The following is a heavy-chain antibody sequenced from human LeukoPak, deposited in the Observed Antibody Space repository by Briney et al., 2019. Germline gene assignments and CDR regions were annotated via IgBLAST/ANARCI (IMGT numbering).Heavy chain of an antibody. J-gene: IGHJ6*03. D-gene: IGHD2-2*01. V-gene: IGHV4-34*01. CDR2: INHSGST. CDR3: ARAAPTYHCSSTSCHLYYYYYMDV. Sequence: SETLSLTCAVYGGSFSGYYWSWIRQPPGKGLEWIGEINHSGSTNYNPSLKSRVTISVDTSKNQFSLKPSSVTAADTAVYYCARAAPTYHCSSTSCHLYYYYYMDVWGKGTTVTVSS. CDR1: GGSFSGYY.